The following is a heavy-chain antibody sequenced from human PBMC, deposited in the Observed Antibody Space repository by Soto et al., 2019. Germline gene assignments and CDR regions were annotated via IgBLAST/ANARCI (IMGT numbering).Heavy chain of an antibody. V-gene: IGHV1-46*01. J-gene: IGHJ4*02. Sequence: GASVKVSCKASGYTFTSYYMHWVRPAPRQGLEWMGIINPSDGSTTYLQKFQGRVTMTWDTSTSTVYMELSSLRSEDTAVYYCIIVAARLYYFDYWGLGTLVTVSS. D-gene: IGHD6-6*01. CDR1: GYTFTSYY. CDR2: INPSDGST. CDR3: IIVAARLYYFDY.